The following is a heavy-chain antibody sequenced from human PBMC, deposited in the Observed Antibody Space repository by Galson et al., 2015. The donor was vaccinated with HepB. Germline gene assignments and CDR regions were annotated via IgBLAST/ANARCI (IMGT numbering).Heavy chain of an antibody. CDR2: IYWDDDK. CDR1: GFSLSITEVG. V-gene: IGHV2-5*02. Sequence: PALVKPTQTLTLTCTFSGFSLSITEVGVGWIRQPPGKALEWLALIYWDDDKRYSPSLKSRLSITKDTSKNQVVLTMTNMDPVDTATYYCAHLHRGGYGSGTYYYFDYWGLGTLVTVSS. J-gene: IGHJ4*02. D-gene: IGHD3-10*01. CDR3: AHLHRGGYGSGTYYYFDY.